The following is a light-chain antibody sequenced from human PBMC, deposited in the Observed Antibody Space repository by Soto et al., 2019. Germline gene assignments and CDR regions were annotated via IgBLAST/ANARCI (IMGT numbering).Light chain of an antibody. CDR2: GAS. J-gene: IGKJ5*01. V-gene: IGKV3-20*01. CDR1: QSVSSSY. CDR3: QQYGSSPGIT. Sequence: EIVLTQSPVTLSFSPLERATLSCIASQSVSSSYLAWYQQKPGQAPRLLIYGASSRATGIPDRFSGSGSGTDFTLTISRLEPEDFAVYYCQQYGSSPGITFGQGTRLEMK.